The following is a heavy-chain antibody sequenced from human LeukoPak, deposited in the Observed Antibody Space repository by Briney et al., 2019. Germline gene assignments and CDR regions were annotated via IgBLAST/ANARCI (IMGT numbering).Heavy chain of an antibody. CDR1: GYNSNKYW. CDR3: AREPPPDGYSSGWYDF. CDR2: TYLVASDT. J-gene: IGHJ5*01. D-gene: IGHD6-19*01. V-gene: IGHV5-51*01. Sequence: GESLKSSCKASGYNSNKYWIGWVRQMRGKGLEWMGITYLVASDTRYTPSSRGQVTISADQSISAAYLQWASLKASDTAMYYCAREPPPDGYSSGWYDFWGQGTLVTVSS.